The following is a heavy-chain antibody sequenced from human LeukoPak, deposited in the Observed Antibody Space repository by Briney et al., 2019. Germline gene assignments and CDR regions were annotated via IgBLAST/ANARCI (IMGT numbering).Heavy chain of an antibody. CDR3: VRDRAVAGTEDFYFDF. V-gene: IGHV3-74*01. CDR1: GFTVSRYA. D-gene: IGHD6-19*01. Sequence: GGSLRLSCAGSGFTVSRYAMSWVRQAPGKGLVWVSRISGDARTTTYADSVKGRFTIFRDNAKNTLYLQMNSLRAEDTALYYCVRDRAVAGTEDFYFDFWGQGTLVTVSS. J-gene: IGHJ4*02. CDR2: ISGDARTT.